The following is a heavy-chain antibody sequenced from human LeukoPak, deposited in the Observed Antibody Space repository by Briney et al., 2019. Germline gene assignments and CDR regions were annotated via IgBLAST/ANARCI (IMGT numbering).Heavy chain of an antibody. V-gene: IGHV1-18*01. CDR3: ARDHYDFWSGYTAHAFDI. Sequence: ASVKVSRXASGYTFTSYGISWVRQAHGQGLEWMGWISAYNGNTNYAQKLQGRVTMTTDTSTSTAYMELRSLRSDDTAVYYCARDHYDFWSGYTAHAFDIWGQGTMVTVSS. J-gene: IGHJ3*02. CDR2: ISAYNGNT. D-gene: IGHD3-3*01. CDR1: GYTFTSYG.